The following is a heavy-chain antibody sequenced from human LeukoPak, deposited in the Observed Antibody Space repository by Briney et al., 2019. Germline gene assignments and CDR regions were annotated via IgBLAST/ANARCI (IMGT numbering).Heavy chain of an antibody. Sequence: SETLSLTCTVSGGSISSFYWSWFRQPAGKGLEWIGRIYSSGSTNYNPSLKSRLTMSVDTSKNQFSLRLSSVTAADTAVYYCARVLGWAGFDYWGQGTLVTVSS. V-gene: IGHV4-4*07. CDR1: GGSISSFY. D-gene: IGHD6-19*01. CDR3: ARVLGWAGFDY. CDR2: IYSSGST. J-gene: IGHJ4*02.